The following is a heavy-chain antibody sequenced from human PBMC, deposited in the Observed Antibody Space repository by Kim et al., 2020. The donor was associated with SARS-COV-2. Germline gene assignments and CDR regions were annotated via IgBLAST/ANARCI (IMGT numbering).Heavy chain of an antibody. CDR2: ISGSGGST. J-gene: IGHJ4*02. Sequence: GGSLRLSCAASGFTFSSYAMSWVRQAPGKGLEWVSAISGSGGSTYYADAVKGGFTISRNNSKNTLYLQMNSLSAEATAVYYCEKYPSVTASGSFDYWGQGTLVTVSS. CDR3: EKYPSVTASGSFDY. CDR1: GFTFSSYA. D-gene: IGHD2-21*02. V-gene: IGHV3-23*01.